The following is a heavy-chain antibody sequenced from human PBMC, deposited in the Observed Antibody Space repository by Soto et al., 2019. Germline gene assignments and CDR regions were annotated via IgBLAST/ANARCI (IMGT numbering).Heavy chain of an antibody. D-gene: IGHD3-3*01. Sequence: GGSLRLSCAASGFTFSSYGMHWVRQAPGKGLEWVAVISYDGSNKYYADSVKGRFTISRDNSKNTLYLQMNSLRAEDTAVYYCAKDNHDFWSGYWIDSKPKYGMDVWGQGTTVTVSS. J-gene: IGHJ6*02. CDR3: AKDNHDFWSGYWIDSKPKYGMDV. CDR2: ISYDGSNK. CDR1: GFTFSSYG. V-gene: IGHV3-30*18.